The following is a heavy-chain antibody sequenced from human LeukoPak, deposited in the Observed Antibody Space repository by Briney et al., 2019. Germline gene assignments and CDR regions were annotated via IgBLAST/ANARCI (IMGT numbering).Heavy chain of an antibody. CDR3: ARRVSSSSWFDP. CDR1: GYSFTSYW. Sequence: AGESLKISCKGSGYSFTSYWIGWVRQMPGKGLEWMGRIDPSDSYTNYSPSFQGHVTISADKSISTAYLQWSSLKASDTAMYYCARRVSSSSWFDPWGQGTLVTVSS. V-gene: IGHV5-10-1*01. D-gene: IGHD6-6*01. J-gene: IGHJ5*02. CDR2: IDPSDSYT.